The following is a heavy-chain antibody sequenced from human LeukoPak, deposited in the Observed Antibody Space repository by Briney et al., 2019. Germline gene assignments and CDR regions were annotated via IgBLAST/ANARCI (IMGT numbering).Heavy chain of an antibody. J-gene: IGHJ4*02. Sequence: GGSLRLSCAASGFTFSSYSMNWVRQAPGKGLEWVSSISSSSSYIYYADSVKGRFTISRDNAKNSLYLQMNSLRAEDTAVYYCAKPSSEMATIRGYYFDYWGQGTLVTVSS. V-gene: IGHV3-21*01. D-gene: IGHD5-24*01. CDR3: AKPSSEMATIRGYYFDY. CDR2: ISSSSSYI. CDR1: GFTFSSYS.